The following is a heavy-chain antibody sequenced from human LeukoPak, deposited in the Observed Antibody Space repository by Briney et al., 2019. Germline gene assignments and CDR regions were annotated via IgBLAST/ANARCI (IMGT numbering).Heavy chain of an antibody. V-gene: IGHV1-18*01. Sequence: ASVKVFCEASGYTFTSYGISWVRQAPGQGLEWMGWISAYNGNTNYAQKLQGRVTMTTDTSTSTAYMELRSLRSDDTAVYYCELHQVATIWELNYYDSSGYDYWGQGTLVTVSS. CDR3: ELHQVATIWELNYYDSSGYDY. CDR1: GYTFTSYG. CDR2: ISAYNGNT. J-gene: IGHJ4*02. D-gene: IGHD3-22*01.